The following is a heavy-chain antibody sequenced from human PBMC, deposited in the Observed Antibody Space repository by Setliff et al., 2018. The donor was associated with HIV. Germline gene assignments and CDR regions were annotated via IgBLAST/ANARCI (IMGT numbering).Heavy chain of an antibody. D-gene: IGHD6-13*01. J-gene: IGHJ3*02. CDR3: ARATFSSSWYPFDGFDI. CDR2: IYYSGST. V-gene: IGHV4-59*01. CDR1: GGPFSSTS. Sequence: PSETLSLTCTVSGGPFSSTSWSWIRQFPGQGLEWIGYIYYSGSTSYNPSLKSRVTILVDRSKNQFSLNLSSVTAADTAVYYCARATFSSSWYPFDGFDIWGQGTMVTVSS.